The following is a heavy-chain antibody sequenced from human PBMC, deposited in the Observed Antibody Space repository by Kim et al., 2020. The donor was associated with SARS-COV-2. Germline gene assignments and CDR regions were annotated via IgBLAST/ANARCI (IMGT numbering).Heavy chain of an antibody. CDR3: AKTRGTVTTHFDY. V-gene: IGHV3-30*02. Sequence: YADSVKGRFTISRDNSKNTLYLQMNSLRAEDTAVYYCAKTRGTVTTHFDYWGQGTLVTVSS. D-gene: IGHD4-17*01. J-gene: IGHJ4*02.